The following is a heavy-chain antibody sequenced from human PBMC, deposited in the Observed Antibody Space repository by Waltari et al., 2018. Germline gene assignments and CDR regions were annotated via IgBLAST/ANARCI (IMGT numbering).Heavy chain of an antibody. CDR3: VRLEDCSGPGGNCYSRDPFATDV. Sequence: QVQLQQWGAGLLQPSETLSLTCAVYGGSFSGYYWGWVRQPPGKGLEWIGEFNHAGNRIQNPSLGIRFTRLVDTSKSQFSLKLHAVTAADTAVYFCVRLEDCSGPGGNCYSRDPFATDVWGQGTTVTVSS. J-gene: IGHJ6*02. CDR1: GGSFSGYY. D-gene: IGHD2-15*01. V-gene: IGHV4-34*02. CDR2: FNHAGNR.